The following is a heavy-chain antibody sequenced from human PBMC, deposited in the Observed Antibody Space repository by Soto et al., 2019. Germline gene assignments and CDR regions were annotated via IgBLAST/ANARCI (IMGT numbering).Heavy chain of an antibody. CDR3: ATAREYNYALDY. D-gene: IGHD2-2*01. V-gene: IGHV3-9*01. J-gene: IGHJ4*02. Sequence: CLRLSCAASGFTFDDYIMHWVRQAPGKGLEWVASVNWNGRTTLYAAAVKGRFSVSRDNGKNSLYLDMTSMRPNDTALYFCATAREYNYALDYWGQGILVTVSS. CDR1: GFTFDDYI. CDR2: VNWNGRTT.